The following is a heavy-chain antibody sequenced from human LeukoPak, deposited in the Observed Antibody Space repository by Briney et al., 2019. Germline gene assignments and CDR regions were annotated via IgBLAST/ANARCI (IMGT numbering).Heavy chain of an antibody. D-gene: IGHD3-10*01. Sequence: SGGSLSLSCAASGFTFSSYGTHWVRQAPGKGLEWVAVIWYDGSNKYYADSVKGRFTISRDNSKNTLYLQMNSLRAEDTAVYYCARGQYYYGSGSSDAFDIWGQGTMVTVSS. CDR1: GFTFSSYG. CDR3: ARGQYYYGSGSSDAFDI. V-gene: IGHV3-33*01. CDR2: IWYDGSNK. J-gene: IGHJ3*02.